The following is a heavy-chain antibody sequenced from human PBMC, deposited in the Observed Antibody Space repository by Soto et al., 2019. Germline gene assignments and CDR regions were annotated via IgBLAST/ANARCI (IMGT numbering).Heavy chain of an antibody. CDR3: ARHSYSSGSNYAFWFDP. Sequence: QLQLQESGPGLVKPSETLSLTCTVSGGSISSSFYYWGWIRQPPGKGLEWIGNIFFTGTTHYNPSLKSRVTIFVDTSKNQFSPRLTSVTAADTAVYYCARHSYSSGSNYAFWFDPWGQGTLVTVSS. D-gene: IGHD3-10*01. CDR2: IFFTGTT. CDR1: GGSISSSFYY. J-gene: IGHJ5*02. V-gene: IGHV4-39*01.